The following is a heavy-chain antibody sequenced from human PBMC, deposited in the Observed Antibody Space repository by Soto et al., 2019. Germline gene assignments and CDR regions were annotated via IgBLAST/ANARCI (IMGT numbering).Heavy chain of an antibody. J-gene: IGHJ5*02. CDR1: GYNFSDYA. D-gene: IGHD3-10*01. Sequence: QVQLVQSGAEVKKPGASVKVACKASGYNFSDYALHWVRQAPGQGLEWMGWINPDNGNTKYSPKLQRRVNISSDSIATTAYLELRSLRSEDTAVYYCAVVFYYYGSGSDSWGQGTLVIVSS. CDR2: INPDNGNT. CDR3: AVVFYYYGSGSDS. V-gene: IGHV1-3*01.